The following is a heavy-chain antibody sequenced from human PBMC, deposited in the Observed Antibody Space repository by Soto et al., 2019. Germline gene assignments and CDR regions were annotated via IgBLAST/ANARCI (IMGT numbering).Heavy chain of an antibody. CDR2: IIPIFGTA. V-gene: IGHV1-69*13. CDR3: AGFNGGRRYCTNGVCYTGYYYGMDV. J-gene: IGHJ6*02. CDR1: GGTFSSYA. D-gene: IGHD2-8*01. Sequence: SVKVSCKASGGTFSSYAISWVRQAPGQGLEWMGGIIPIFGTANYAQKFQGRVTITADESTSTAYMELSSLRSEDTAVYYCAGFNGGRRYCTNGVCYTGYYYGMDVWGQGTTVTVSS.